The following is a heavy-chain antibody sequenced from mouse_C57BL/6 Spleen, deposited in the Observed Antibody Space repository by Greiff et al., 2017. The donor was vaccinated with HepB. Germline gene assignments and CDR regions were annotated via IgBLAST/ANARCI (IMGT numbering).Heavy chain of an antibody. V-gene: IGHV5-9-1*02. CDR2: ISSGGDYI. CDR3: TSNWDRYAMDY. CDR1: GFTFSSYA. D-gene: IGHD4-1*01. Sequence: EVKVVESGEGLVKPGGSLKLSCAASGFTFSSYAMSWVRQTPEKRLEWVAYISSGGDYIYYADTVKGRFTISRDNARNTLYLQMSSLKSEDTAMYYCTSNWDRYAMDYWGQGTSVTVSS. J-gene: IGHJ4*01.